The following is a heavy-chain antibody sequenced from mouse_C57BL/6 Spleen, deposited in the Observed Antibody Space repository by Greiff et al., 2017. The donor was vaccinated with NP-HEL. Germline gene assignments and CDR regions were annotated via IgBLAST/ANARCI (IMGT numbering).Heavy chain of an antibody. CDR2: IDPENGDT. V-gene: IGHV14-4*01. D-gene: IGHD4-1*01. J-gene: IGHJ2*01. CDR1: GFNIKDDY. Sequence: DVQLQESGAELVRPGASVKLSCTASGFNIKDDYMHWVKQRPEQGLEWIGWIDPENGDTEYASKFQGKATITADTSSNTAYLQLSSLTSEDTAVYYCTRVNWDREDYWGQGTTLTVSS. CDR3: TRVNWDREDY.